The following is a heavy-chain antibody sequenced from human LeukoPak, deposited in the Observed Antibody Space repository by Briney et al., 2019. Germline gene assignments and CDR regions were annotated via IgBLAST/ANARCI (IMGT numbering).Heavy chain of an antibody. CDR1: GFTFNAYA. Sequence: GSLLLSCSASGFTFNAYAMHWVRPPPGKGLEWVAVISYDGTNSNYADSVKGRLTVSRDNSKNTLYLDLHSLTAEDTAVFFCVRDWGDLLAFGPWGQGTLVTVSS. CDR3: VRDWGDLLAFGP. J-gene: IGHJ5*02. D-gene: IGHD3-3*01. CDR2: ISYDGTNS. V-gene: IGHV3-30*03.